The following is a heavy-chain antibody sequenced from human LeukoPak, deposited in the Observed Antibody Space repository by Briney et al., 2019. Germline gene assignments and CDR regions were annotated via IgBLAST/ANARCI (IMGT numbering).Heavy chain of an antibody. V-gene: IGHV1-2*02. CDR1: GYPFTDYY. Sequence: ASVKVSCKACGYPFTDYYMHWVRQAPGQGLEWMGWINPNRGGTDYAQKSQGTVPMTRDTSISTAYMELSRLRYDDTAVYYCASGYRSRNWGQGTLVTVSS. CDR2: INPNRGGT. D-gene: IGHD5-18*01. CDR3: ASGYRSRN. J-gene: IGHJ4*02.